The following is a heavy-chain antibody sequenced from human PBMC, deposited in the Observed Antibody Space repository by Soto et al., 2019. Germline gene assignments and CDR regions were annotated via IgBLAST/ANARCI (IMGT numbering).Heavy chain of an antibody. D-gene: IGHD4-17*01. Sequence: QVQLVQSGAEVKKPGASVKVSCKASGYTFTTYAIHWVRQAPGQRLEWMGWLNTANGNTKYSQKCQGRVTITRDTSASTAYMELSSLRSEDTAVYYCARDGRADNYGDYSDYWGQGTLVTVSS. J-gene: IGHJ4*02. CDR2: LNTANGNT. CDR3: ARDGRADNYGDYSDY. V-gene: IGHV1-3*04. CDR1: GYTFTTYA.